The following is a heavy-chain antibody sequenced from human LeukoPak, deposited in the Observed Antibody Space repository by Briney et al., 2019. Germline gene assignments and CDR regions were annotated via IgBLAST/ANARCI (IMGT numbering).Heavy chain of an antibody. CDR3: ARHYDTYVDTAIWFDP. J-gene: IGHJ5*02. V-gene: IGHV4-39*01. Sequence: SETLSLTCTVSGGSISSSSYYWGWIRQPPGKGLEWIGSIYYSGSTYYNPSLKSRVTISVDTSKNQFSLKLSSVTAADTAVYYCARHYDTYVDTAIWFDPWGQGTLVTVSS. D-gene: IGHD5-18*01. CDR1: GGSISSSSYY. CDR2: IYYSGST.